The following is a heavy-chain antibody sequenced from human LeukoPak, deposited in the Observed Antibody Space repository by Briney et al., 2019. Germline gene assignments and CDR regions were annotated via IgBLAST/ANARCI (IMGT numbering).Heavy chain of an antibody. CDR2: INHSGST. J-gene: IGHJ5*02. V-gene: IGHV4-34*01. Sequence: SETLSLTCAVYGGSFSGYYWSWIRQPPGKGLEWIGEINHSGSTNYNPSLKSRVTISVDTSKNQFSLKLSSGTAADTAVYYCARGSWGGFDPWGQGTLVTVSS. D-gene: IGHD3-16*01. CDR1: GGSFSGYY. CDR3: ARGSWGGFDP.